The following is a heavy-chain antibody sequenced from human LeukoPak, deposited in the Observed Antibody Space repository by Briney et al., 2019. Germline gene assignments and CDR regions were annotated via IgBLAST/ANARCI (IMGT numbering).Heavy chain of an antibody. CDR2: ISSSSSYI. CDR1: GFTFSSYS. V-gene: IGHV3-21*01. J-gene: IGHJ1*01. D-gene: IGHD6-13*01. Sequence: PGGSLRLSCAASGFTFSSYSMNWVRQAPGKGLEWVSSISSSSSYIYYADSVKGRFTISRDNAKNSLYLQMNSLRAEDTAVYYCAKETYSSSWTKYFQHWGQGTLVTVSS. CDR3: AKETYSSSWTKYFQH.